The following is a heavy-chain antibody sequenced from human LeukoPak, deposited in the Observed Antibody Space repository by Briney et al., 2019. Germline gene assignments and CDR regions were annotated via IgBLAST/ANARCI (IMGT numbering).Heavy chain of an antibody. V-gene: IGHV4-39*01. Sequence: PSDTLSLTWTVASGSITISSYYWAWIRQPPGKGLEWIGSIYYSGSTYYNPSLKSRVTISVDTSKNQFSLKLSPVTAADTAVYYCARRGRFDAFDIWGQGTMVTVSS. CDR3: ARRGRFDAFDI. CDR2: IYYSGST. D-gene: IGHD1-26*01. J-gene: IGHJ3*02. CDR1: SGSITISSYY.